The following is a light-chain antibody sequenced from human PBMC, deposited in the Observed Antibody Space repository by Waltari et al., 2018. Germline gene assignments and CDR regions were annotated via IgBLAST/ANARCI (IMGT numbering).Light chain of an antibody. J-gene: IGLJ3*02. CDR3: QSYDSSLSVGV. CDR2: NHN. Sequence: QSVLTQPPSVAGAPGQRVTISCAGSSSNIGAGYDVHWYQQFPGAAPKPLIYNHNSRPSGVPGRFSGSKSGTSAPLAITGLQPEDEADYYCQSYDSSLSVGVFGGGTKLTVL. CDR1: SSNIGAGYD. V-gene: IGLV1-40*01.